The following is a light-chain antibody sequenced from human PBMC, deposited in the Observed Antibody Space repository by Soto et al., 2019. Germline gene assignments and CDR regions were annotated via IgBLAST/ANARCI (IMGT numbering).Light chain of an antibody. Sequence: EIVLTQSPGTLSLSPGERATLSCRASQRVDSSYLAWYQQKPGQAPRLLIYGASSRATGIPGRFTGSGSGTAFTLTITRLEPEDFAVYYCQQFGGSPPYTFGQGTKLEIK. CDR2: GAS. CDR1: QRVDSSY. CDR3: QQFGGSPPYT. J-gene: IGKJ2*01. V-gene: IGKV3-20*01.